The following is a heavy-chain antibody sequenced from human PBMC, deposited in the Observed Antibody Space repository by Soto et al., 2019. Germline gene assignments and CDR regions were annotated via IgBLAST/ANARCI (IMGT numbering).Heavy chain of an antibody. J-gene: IGHJ4*02. D-gene: IGHD3-3*01. V-gene: IGHV3-73*01. CDR2: IKSKGNNYAT. CDR3: TTIIGDLWSNYDH. Sequence: GGSLRLSCAASGFTFSGSAMHWVRQASGKGLEWVGRIKSKGNNYATAYAASVKGRFTISRDDSNNTAYLQMNSLKTDDTAVYYCTTIIGDLWSNYDHWGQGT. CDR1: GFTFSGSA.